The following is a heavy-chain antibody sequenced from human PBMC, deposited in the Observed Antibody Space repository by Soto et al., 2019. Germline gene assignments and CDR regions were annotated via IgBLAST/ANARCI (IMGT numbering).Heavy chain of an antibody. CDR2: ISAYNGHT. CDR1: GYTFTTYG. Sequence: QVQLVQSGAEMKKPGASVKVSCKASGYTFTTYGISCVRQAPGQGLEWMGWISAYNGHTHYALKLQGRVTMTTGTASSTAYVDLRRLRSDDTADYYCAREHFPSTYDCLGYGGQSTLVTVSS. J-gene: IGHJ1*01. CDR3: AREHFPSTYDCLGY. D-gene: IGHD2-21*02. V-gene: IGHV1-18*04.